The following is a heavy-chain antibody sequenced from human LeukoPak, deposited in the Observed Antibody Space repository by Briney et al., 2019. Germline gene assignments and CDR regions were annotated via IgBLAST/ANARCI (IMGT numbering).Heavy chain of an antibody. CDR2: IWYDGSNK. CDR1: GFTFSRYG. V-gene: IGHV3-33*01. CDR3: ARGGGSGSYEDWFDP. D-gene: IGHD3-10*01. J-gene: IGHJ5*02. Sequence: GGSLILSCAASGFTFSRYGMHWVRQAPGKGLEWVAVIWYDGSNKYYADSVKGRFTISRDNSKNTLYLQMNSLRAEDTAVYYCARGGGSGSYEDWFDPWGQGTLVTVSS.